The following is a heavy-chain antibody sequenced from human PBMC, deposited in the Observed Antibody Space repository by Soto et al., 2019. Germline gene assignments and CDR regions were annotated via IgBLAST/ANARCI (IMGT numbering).Heavy chain of an antibody. CDR1: GFTLRNYA. CDR3: AKAKNDYNWDNRPPFDY. J-gene: IGHJ4*02. CDR2: ISANDVGT. Sequence: GGSLRLSCEASGFTLRNYAMTWIRLAPGKGLEWVSLISANDVGTYYAESVKTRFTISTDQSQNTVYLQMDSLRADDTAIYYCAKAKNDYNWDNRPPFDYWGQGTLVTVSS. D-gene: IGHD1-20*01. V-gene: IGHV3-23*01.